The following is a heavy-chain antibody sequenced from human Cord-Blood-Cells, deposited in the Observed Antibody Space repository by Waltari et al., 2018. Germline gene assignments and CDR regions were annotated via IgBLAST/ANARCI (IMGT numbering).Heavy chain of an antibody. CDR3: ARSYDILTGYFDY. D-gene: IGHD3-9*01. V-gene: IGHV1-2*04. CDR2: INPNSGGT. Sequence: QVQLVQSGAEVKKPGASVKVSCKASGYTFTGYYMHWVRQAPGQGLEWMGWINPNSGGTNYAQKFQGWVTMTRDTSISTAYMELSRLRSDDTAVYYCARSYDILTGYFDYWAQGTLVTVSS. J-gene: IGHJ4*02. CDR1: GYTFTGYY.